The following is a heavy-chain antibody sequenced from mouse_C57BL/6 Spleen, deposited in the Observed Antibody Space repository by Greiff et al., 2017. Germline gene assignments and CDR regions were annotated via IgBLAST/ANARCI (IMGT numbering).Heavy chain of an antibody. J-gene: IGHJ2*01. CDR2: IYPGSGNT. V-gene: IGHV1-76*01. CDR1: GYTFTDYY. D-gene: IGHD3-2*02. CDR3: AREGSSGYGDY. Sequence: QVQLQQSGAELVRPGASVKLSCKASGYTFTDYYINWVKQRPGQGLEWIARIYPGSGNTYYNEKFKGKATLTADKSSNTAYMQLSSLTSEDSAVYCCAREGSSGYGDYWGQGTTLTVSS.